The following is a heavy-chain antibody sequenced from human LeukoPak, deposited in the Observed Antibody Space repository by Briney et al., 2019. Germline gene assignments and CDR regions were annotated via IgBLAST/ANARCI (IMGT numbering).Heavy chain of an antibody. CDR3: ARGDSSDYYYRPEGEYYFDY. D-gene: IGHD3-22*01. J-gene: IGHJ4*02. Sequence: GRSLRLSCAASGFTFSSYGMHWVRQAPGKGLEWVAVIWYDGSNKYYADSVKGRFTISRDNSKNTLYLQMNSLRAEDTAVYYCARGDSSDYYYRPEGEYYFDYWGQGTLVTVSS. CDR1: GFTFSSYG. V-gene: IGHV3-33*01. CDR2: IWYDGSNK.